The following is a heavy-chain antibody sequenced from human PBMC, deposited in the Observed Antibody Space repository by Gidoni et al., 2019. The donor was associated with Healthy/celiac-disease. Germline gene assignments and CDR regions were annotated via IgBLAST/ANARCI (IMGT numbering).Heavy chain of an antibody. CDR1: GGTVSSYA. Sequence: QVQLVQSGAEVKKPGSSVKVSCKASGGTVSSYAISWVRQAPGQGLEWMGGIIPIFGTANYAQKFQGRVTITADESTSTAYMELSSLRSEDTAVYYCASFSGASITMIVVKEMDVWGQGTTVTVSS. J-gene: IGHJ6*02. V-gene: IGHV1-69*01. CDR3: ASFSGASITMIVVKEMDV. D-gene: IGHD3-22*01. CDR2: IIPIFGTA.